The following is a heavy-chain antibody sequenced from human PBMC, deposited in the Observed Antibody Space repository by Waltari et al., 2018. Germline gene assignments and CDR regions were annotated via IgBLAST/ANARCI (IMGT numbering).Heavy chain of an antibody. D-gene: IGHD6-6*01. CDR2: ISYDGVNK. CDR1: GFTFSSYA. CDR3: ARSFSIAARRGYFDY. Sequence: QVQLVESGGGVVQPGRSLRLSCAASGFTFSSYAMHWVRKAPGKGLEWVAVISYDGVNKSYADSVKGRFTISRDNSKNTLYLQMNSLRAEDTAVYYCARSFSIAARRGYFDYWGQGTLVTVSS. J-gene: IGHJ4*02. V-gene: IGHV3-30-3*01.